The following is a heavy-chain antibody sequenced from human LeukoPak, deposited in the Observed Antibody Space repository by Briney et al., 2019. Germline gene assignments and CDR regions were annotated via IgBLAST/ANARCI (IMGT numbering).Heavy chain of an antibody. Sequence: TGGSLRLSCAASGFTFSSYSMNWVRQAPGKGLELVSSISSSSSYIYSADSVKGRFTISRDNAKSSLYLQMNSLRAEDTAVYYCARELLAAFDIWGQGTMVTVSS. V-gene: IGHV3-21*01. CDR2: ISSSSSYI. CDR1: GFTFSSYS. CDR3: ARELLAAFDI. D-gene: IGHD1-26*01. J-gene: IGHJ3*02.